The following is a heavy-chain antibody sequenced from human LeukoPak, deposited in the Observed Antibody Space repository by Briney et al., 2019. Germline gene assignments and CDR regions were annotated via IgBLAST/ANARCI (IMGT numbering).Heavy chain of an antibody. CDR3: ARDPVSGARNSFDY. CDR1: GFTFSSYS. J-gene: IGHJ4*02. V-gene: IGHV3-21*01. CDR2: ISSSSSYI. Sequence: GGSLRLSCAASGFTFSSYSMNWVRQDPGKGLEWVSSISSSSSYIYYADSVKGRFTISRDNAKNSLYLQMNSLRAEDTAVYYCARDPVSGARNSFDYWGQGTLVTVSS. D-gene: IGHD3-10*01.